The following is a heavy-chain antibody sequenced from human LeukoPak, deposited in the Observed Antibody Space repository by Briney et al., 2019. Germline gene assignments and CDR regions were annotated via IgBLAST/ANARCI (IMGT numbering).Heavy chain of an antibody. Sequence: SETLSLTCTVSGGSISIYYWSWIRQPPGEGLGWSGYIYYSVSTNYNPSLKSRVTISVDTSKIQFSLKLSSVTAADTAVYYCARAGRYYFDYWGQGTLVTVSS. CDR1: GGSISIYY. J-gene: IGHJ4*02. CDR3: ARAGRYYFDY. CDR2: IYYSVST. V-gene: IGHV4-59*01.